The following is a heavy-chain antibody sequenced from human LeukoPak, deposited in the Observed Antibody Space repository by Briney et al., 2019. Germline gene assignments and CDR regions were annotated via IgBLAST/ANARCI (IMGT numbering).Heavy chain of an antibody. V-gene: IGHV3-30*02. CDR1: GFTFDDYG. J-gene: IGHJ6*03. CDR2: IRYDGSNK. Sequence: PGGSLRLSCAASGFTFDDYGMSWVRQAPGKGLEWVAFIRYDGSNKYYADSVKGRFTISRDNSKNTLYLQMNSLRAEDTAVYYCAKDGVVVVPAVNYYYYYMDVWGKGTTVTISS. D-gene: IGHD2-2*01. CDR3: AKDGVVVVPAVNYYYYYMDV.